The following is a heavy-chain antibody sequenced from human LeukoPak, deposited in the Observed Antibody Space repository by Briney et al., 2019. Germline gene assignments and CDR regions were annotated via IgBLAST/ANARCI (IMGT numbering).Heavy chain of an antibody. J-gene: IGHJ6*03. CDR1: GFTFSDYY. CDR3: ARHGSITMVRGKRRYYYMDV. V-gene: IGHV3-11*01. Sequence: GGSLRLSCAASGFTFSDYYMSWIRQAPGKGLEWVSYISSSGSTIYYADSVKGRFTISRDNSKNTLYLQMNSLRAEDTAVYYCARHGSITMVRGKRRYYYMDVWGKGTTVTISS. D-gene: IGHD3-10*01. CDR2: ISSSGSTI.